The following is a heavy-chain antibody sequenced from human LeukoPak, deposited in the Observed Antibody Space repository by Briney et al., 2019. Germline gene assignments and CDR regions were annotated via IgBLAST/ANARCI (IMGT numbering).Heavy chain of an antibody. J-gene: IGHJ4*02. D-gene: IGHD2-21*02. V-gene: IGHV1-2*02. Sequence: ASVKVSCKASGYTFTRYYMHWVRQAPGQGLEWMGWINPNSGGTNYAQKFQGRVTMTRDTSISTAYMELSRLRSDDTAVYYCARDRTKVVTGLLVRGQGTLVTVSS. CDR2: INPNSGGT. CDR1: GYTFTRYY. CDR3: ARDRTKVVTGLLV.